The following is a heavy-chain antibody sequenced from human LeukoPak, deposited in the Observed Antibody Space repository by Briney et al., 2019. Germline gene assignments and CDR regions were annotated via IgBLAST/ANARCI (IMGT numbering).Heavy chain of an antibody. V-gene: IGHV1-69*05. Sequence: GASVKVSCKASGGTFSSYAISWVRQAPGQGLEWMGGIIPISGTANYAQKFQGRVTVTTDESTSTAYMELSSLRSEDTAVYYCASDGEYYGDYRSHYYYYYMDVWGKGTTVTVSS. D-gene: IGHD4-17*01. CDR1: GGTFSSYA. CDR2: IIPISGTA. CDR3: ASDGEYYGDYRSHYYYYYMDV. J-gene: IGHJ6*03.